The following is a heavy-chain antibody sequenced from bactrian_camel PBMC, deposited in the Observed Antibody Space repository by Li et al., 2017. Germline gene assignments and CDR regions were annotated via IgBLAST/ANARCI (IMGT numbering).Heavy chain of an antibody. CDR1: GFTFGAYA. J-gene: IGHJ6*01. D-gene: IGHD2*01. Sequence: QLVESGGGSVQPGGSLRLSCAASGFTFGAYAMTWVRQAPGKGLEWVSSITGGGDSTAAADSVKGRFTISRDNTKNAMYLQMNSLKSGDTALYYCATGGDSGGYYYTALFSFAYLGQGTQVTVS. CDR3: ATGGDSGGYYYTALFSFAY. V-gene: IGHV3S40*01. CDR2: ITGGGDST.